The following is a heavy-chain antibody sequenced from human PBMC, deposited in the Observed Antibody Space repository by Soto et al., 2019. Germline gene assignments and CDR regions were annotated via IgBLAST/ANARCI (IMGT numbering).Heavy chain of an antibody. V-gene: IGHV4-4*02. CDR3: ARRVYDSRLNYLYFDH. CDR1: GVSISSDNW. Sequence: SETLSLTCGVSGVSISSDNWWSWVRQPPGKGLEWISDVYTDGSSNYHPSLESRATISVDRSKNQFSLRLSSVTSADTGTYYCARRVYDSRLNYLYFDHWGQGILVTVSS. J-gene: IGHJ4*02. D-gene: IGHD3-22*01. CDR2: VYTDGSS.